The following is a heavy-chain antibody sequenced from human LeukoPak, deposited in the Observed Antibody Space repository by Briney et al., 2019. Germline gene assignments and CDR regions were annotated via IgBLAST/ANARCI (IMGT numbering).Heavy chain of an antibody. D-gene: IGHD6-6*01. CDR2: IYTGGTT. V-gene: IGHV3-66*01. CDR1: GFTFTSNH. J-gene: IGHJ4*02. CDR3: ARDSSSYYFDY. Sequence: GGSLRLSCAASGFTFTSNHMNWVRQARGKGLEWVSIIYTGGTTHYSDSLKDRFTISRDDSINTLYLQMNSLRAEDTAVYYCARDSSSYYFDYWGQGTLVTVSS.